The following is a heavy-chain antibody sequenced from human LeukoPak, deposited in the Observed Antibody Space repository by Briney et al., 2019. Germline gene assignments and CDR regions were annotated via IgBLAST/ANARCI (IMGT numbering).Heavy chain of an antibody. Sequence: PGGSLRLSCAASGFSFSSYAMSWVRQAPGKGLEWVSTISGSGGTYYADSVKGRFTISRDSSKNTLFLQMNSLRAEDTAVYYCARRGGFRGSGGFDYWGQGTLVTVSS. J-gene: IGHJ4*02. D-gene: IGHD2-15*01. CDR2: ISGSGGT. CDR1: GFSFSSYA. CDR3: ARRGGFRGSGGFDY. V-gene: IGHV3-23*01.